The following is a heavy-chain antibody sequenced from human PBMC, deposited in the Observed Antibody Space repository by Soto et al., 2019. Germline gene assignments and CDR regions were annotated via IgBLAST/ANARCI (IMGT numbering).Heavy chain of an antibody. J-gene: IGHJ6*02. CDR3: AKNGITPYYSSDMDV. CDR1: GYTFTHYG. CDR2: ISAYHANT. D-gene: IGHD3-16*01. V-gene: IGHV1-18*01. Sequence: WASVKVSCKASGYTFTHYGISWVRQAPGQGLEWMGWISAYHANTNYVREFQGRVSMTIHTSTTTAYMELRSRTSDDTAVYYCAKNGITPYYSSDMDVWGQGTTLTISS.